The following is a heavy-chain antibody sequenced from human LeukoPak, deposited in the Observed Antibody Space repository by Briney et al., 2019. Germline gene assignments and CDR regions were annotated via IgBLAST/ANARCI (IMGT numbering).Heavy chain of an antibody. D-gene: IGHD3-22*01. J-gene: IGHJ4*02. Sequence: LPGGSLRLSCAASGFTFSSYEMNWVRQAPGKGLEWVSYISSSGSAIYYADSVKGRFTISRDNAKDSLYVQMNSLRAEDTAVYYCARGYPSVGYYDSSAYPYFFDYGGQGTLVTVSS. CDR1: GFTFSSYE. CDR3: ARGYPSVGYYDSSAYPYFFDY. CDR2: ISSSGSAI. V-gene: IGHV3-48*03.